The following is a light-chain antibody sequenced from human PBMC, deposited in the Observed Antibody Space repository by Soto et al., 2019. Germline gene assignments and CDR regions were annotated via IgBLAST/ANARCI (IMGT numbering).Light chain of an antibody. CDR3: AAWDGSLKGYV. J-gene: IGLJ1*01. CDR1: SSDIGNYDF. CDR2: EVS. V-gene: IGLV2-14*01. Sequence: QSVLTQPASVSGSPGQSITISCTGTSSDIGNYDFVSWYQQVPGTAPKAMIYEVSSRPSGVPDRFSGSKSGTSASLAISGLQSEDEADYYCAAWDGSLKGYVFGTGTKVTVL.